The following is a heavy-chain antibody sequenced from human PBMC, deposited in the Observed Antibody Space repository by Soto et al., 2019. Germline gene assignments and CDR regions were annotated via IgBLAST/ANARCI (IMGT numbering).Heavy chain of an antibody. CDR2: IWYDGSHD. CDR1: GFIFSNYG. J-gene: IGHJ2*01. CDR3: ARDRYSYDSRAYQGVDWYFDL. Sequence: QVQLVESGGGVVQHGRSLRLSCAASGFIFSNYGMHWVRQAPGKGLEWVAVIWYDGSHDSYADSVKGRFTISRDNSKNTLFVQMNSLRAEDTAVYYCARDRYSYDSRAYQGVDWYFDLWGRGTLVTVSS. D-gene: IGHD3-22*01. V-gene: IGHV3-33*01.